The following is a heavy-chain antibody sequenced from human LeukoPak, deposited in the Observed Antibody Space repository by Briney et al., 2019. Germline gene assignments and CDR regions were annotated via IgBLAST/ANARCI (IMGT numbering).Heavy chain of an antibody. V-gene: IGHV3-48*02. CDR2: ISSSSSTI. J-gene: IGHJ3*02. CDR3: ARDEGYSGYVDAFDI. D-gene: IGHD5-12*01. Sequence: GGSLRLSCAASGFTFSSYSMNWVRQARGKGLEWVSYISSSSSTIYYADSVKGRFTISRDNAKNSLYLQMNSVRDEDTPVYYCARDEGYSGYVDAFDIWGQGTMATVSS. CDR1: GFTFSSYS.